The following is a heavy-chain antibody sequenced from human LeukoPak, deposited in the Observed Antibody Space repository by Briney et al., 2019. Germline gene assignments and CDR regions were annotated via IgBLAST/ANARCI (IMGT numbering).Heavy chain of an antibody. J-gene: IGHJ5*02. V-gene: IGHV5-51*01. CDR1: GYSFTSYR. D-gene: IGHD3-10*01. CDR2: IYPGDSDT. Sequence: GESLKISCKGSGYSFTSYRIGWVRQLPGKGLEWMGIIYPGDSDTRYSPSFQGQVTISADKSISTAYLQWSSLKASDTAMYYCARQGFLMVRGVIIKGGFDPWGQGTLVTVSS. CDR3: ARQGFLMVRGVIIKGGFDP.